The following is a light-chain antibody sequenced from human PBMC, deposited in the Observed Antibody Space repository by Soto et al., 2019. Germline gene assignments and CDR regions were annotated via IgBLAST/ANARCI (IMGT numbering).Light chain of an antibody. J-gene: IGLJ1*01. Sequence: QSALTQPASVSGSPGQWITISCTGTSSDVGGYNYVSWYQQHPGKAPKLMIYDVSNRSSGVSNRFSGSKSGNTASLPISGLQAEDEADYYCRSYTSSSTQVFGTGTKVTVL. CDR2: DVS. CDR1: SSDVGGYNY. CDR3: RSYTSSSTQV. V-gene: IGLV2-14*01.